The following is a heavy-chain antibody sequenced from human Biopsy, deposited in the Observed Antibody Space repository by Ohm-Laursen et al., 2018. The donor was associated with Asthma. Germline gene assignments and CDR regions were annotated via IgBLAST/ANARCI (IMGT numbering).Heavy chain of an antibody. J-gene: IGHJ4*02. CDR3: ARIPRRSGSYFVDY. V-gene: IGHV4-31*03. CDR2: IHHSGTS. CDR1: GDSIISGGCC. D-gene: IGHD3-22*01. Sequence: SDTLSLTCTLSGDSIISGGCCWNWIRQPPGKGLEWIGYIHHSGTSYFNPSLKSRVSFSRDTSKNQFSLRLSSVTAADTAMYYCARIPRRSGSYFVDYWGQGTLVTVSS.